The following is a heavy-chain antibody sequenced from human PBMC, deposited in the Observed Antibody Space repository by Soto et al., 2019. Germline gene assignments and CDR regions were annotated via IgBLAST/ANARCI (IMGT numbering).Heavy chain of an antibody. CDR2: ISGTGDKT. CDR1: TFTFSNFA. Sequence: GGPLRLSCAASTFTFSNFAMNWVRQAPGKGLEWVSTISGTGDKTFYADSVKGRFTISRDNSKNTLYLQMNSLRAEDTAVYYCARQSLGNIRLRGFDYWGQGALVTVS. D-gene: IGHD1-1*01. V-gene: IGHV3-23*01. J-gene: IGHJ4*02. CDR3: ARQSLGNIRLRGFDY.